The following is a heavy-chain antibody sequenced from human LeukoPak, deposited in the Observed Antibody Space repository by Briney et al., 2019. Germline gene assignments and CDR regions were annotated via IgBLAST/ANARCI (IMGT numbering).Heavy chain of an antibody. CDR2: INPNSGGT. V-gene: IGHV1-2*02. CDR3: ATSQTRALVSQTYSSGWSLDY. CDR1: GYTFTGYY. Sequence: GASVKVSCKGSGYTFTGYYMHWVRQAPGQGLEWMGWINPNSGGTNYAQKFQGRVTMTRDTSISTAYMELSRLRSDDTAVYYCATSQTRALVSQTYSSGWSLDYWGQGTLVTVSS. J-gene: IGHJ4*02. D-gene: IGHD6-19*01.